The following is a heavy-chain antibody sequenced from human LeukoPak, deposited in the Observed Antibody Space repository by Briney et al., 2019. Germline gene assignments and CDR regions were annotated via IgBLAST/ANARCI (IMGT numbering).Heavy chain of an antibody. D-gene: IGHD3-22*01. CDR1: GFTFSSYA. J-gene: IGHJ3*02. Sequence: GGSLRLSCAASGFTFSSYAMSWVRQAPGKGLEWVSAISGSGGSTYYADSMKGRFTISRDNSKNTLYLQMNSLRAEDTAVYYCAKVKDYYDSSGYPLLHDAFDIWGQGTMVTVSS. CDR3: AKVKDYYDSSGYPLLHDAFDI. CDR2: ISGSGGST. V-gene: IGHV3-23*01.